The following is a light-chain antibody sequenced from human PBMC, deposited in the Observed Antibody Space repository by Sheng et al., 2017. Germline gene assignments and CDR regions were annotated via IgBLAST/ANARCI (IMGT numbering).Light chain of an antibody. CDR1: QSISNW. CDR3: QQYSTNLYT. Sequence: DIQMTQSPSSLSASVRDKVTITCRASQSISNWLAWYQQKPGKAPNLLIYKASNLESEIPSRFSGSGSGTEFTLTISSLQPDDFATYYCQQYSTNLYTFGQGTKLEIK. CDR2: KAS. J-gene: IGKJ2*01. V-gene: IGKV1-5*03.